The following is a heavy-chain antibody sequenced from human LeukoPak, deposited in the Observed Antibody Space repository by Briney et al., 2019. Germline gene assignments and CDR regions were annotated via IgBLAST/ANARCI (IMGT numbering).Heavy chain of an antibody. CDR3: GRELDWLPTLDY. J-gene: IGHJ4*02. CDR2: INSDGSST. Sequence: GGSLRLSCAASGFTFSNYWMHWVRQAPGKGLVWVSRINSDGSSTRYADSVKGRFTISRDNAKNTLYLQMNSLRAEDTAVYYCGRELDWLPTLDYWGRGTLVTVSS. CDR1: GFTFSNYW. V-gene: IGHV3-74*01. D-gene: IGHD3-9*01.